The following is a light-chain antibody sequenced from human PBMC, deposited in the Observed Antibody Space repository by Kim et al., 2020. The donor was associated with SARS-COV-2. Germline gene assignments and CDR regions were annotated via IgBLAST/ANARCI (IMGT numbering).Light chain of an antibody. Sequence: PGQTATSTCSGDKLGDKFAGWYQQKAGQSPIMVIYQDNKRPSGITGLFSGSNSGNTATLTISGTQPMDEADYYCQTWDSRTASYVFGTGTKVTVL. CDR3: QTWDSRTASYV. V-gene: IGLV3-1*01. J-gene: IGLJ1*01. CDR1: KLGDKF. CDR2: QDN.